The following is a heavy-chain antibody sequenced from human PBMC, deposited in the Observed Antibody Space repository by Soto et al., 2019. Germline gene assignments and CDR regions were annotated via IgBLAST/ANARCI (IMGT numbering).Heavy chain of an antibody. V-gene: IGHV5-51*01. CDR3: ASLGAVLTGCDSFDM. CDR2: IYPDDSDT. J-gene: IGHJ3*02. Sequence: PGESLKISCKGSGYDFTKNWIGWVRQMSGEGLEWMGIIYPDDSDTRYSPSFEGQVTMSADKSISTVYLQWNSLKASDTAMYYCASLGAVLTGCDSFDMWGQAPMVTVSS. CDR1: GYDFTKNW. D-gene: IGHD3-9*01.